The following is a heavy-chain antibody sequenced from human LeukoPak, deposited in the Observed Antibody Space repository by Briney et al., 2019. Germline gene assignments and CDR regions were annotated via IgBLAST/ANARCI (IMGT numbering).Heavy chain of an antibody. V-gene: IGHV4-30-4*07. CDR3: ARRKSRWLRPIYFDY. CDR1: GVSINSGGYA. J-gene: IGHJ4*02. Sequence: PSETLSLTCTVSGVSINSGGYAWSWIRQPPRKGLEWIGYITYSGSTYYNPSLKSRVTISVDTSKNQFSLKLSPVTAADTAVYYCARRKSRWLRPIYFDYWGQGTLVTVSS. D-gene: IGHD5-12*01. CDR2: ITYSGST.